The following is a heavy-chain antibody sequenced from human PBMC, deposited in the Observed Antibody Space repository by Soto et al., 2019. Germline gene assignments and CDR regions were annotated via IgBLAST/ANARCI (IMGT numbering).Heavy chain of an antibody. V-gene: IGHV3-48*02. CDR1: GFTFSSYS. D-gene: IGHD3-9*01. J-gene: IGHJ6*02. CDR3: ARDPFDYDIPPAHYGRDV. Sequence: EVQLVESGGGLVQPGGSLRLSCAASGFTFSSYSMNWVRQAPGKGLEWVSYISSSSSTIYYADSVKGRFTISRDNAKTSLYLQMNSLRDEDTAVYYCARDPFDYDIPPAHYGRDVWGQGTTVTVSS. CDR2: ISSSSSTI.